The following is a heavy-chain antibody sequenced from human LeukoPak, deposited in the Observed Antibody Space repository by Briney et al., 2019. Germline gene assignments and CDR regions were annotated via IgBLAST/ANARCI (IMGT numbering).Heavy chain of an antibody. Sequence: SETLSLTCTVSGGSISSSSYYWGWIRQPPGKGLEWIGSIYYSGSTYYNPSLKSRVTISVDTSKNQFSLKLSSVTAADTAVYYRARTYYDYVWGSCRPNTYNWFDPWGQGTLVTVSS. V-gene: IGHV4-39*01. J-gene: IGHJ5*02. CDR3: ARTYYDYVWGSCRPNTYNWFDP. D-gene: IGHD3-16*02. CDR2: IYYSGST. CDR1: GGSISSSSYY.